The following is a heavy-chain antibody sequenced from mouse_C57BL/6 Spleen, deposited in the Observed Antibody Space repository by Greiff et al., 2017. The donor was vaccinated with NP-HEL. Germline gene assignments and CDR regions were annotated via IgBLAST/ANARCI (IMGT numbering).Heavy chain of an antibody. Sequence: VQLQQSGTELVKPGASVKLSCKASGYTFTSYWMHWVKQRPGQGLEWIGNINPSNGGTNYNEKFKSKATLTVDKSSSTAYMQLSSLTSEDSAVYYCARGGGRWGLFDYWGQGTTLTVSS. V-gene: IGHV1-53*01. CDR3: ARGGGRWGLFDY. CDR1: GYTFTSYW. J-gene: IGHJ2*01. CDR2: INPSNGGT. D-gene: IGHD3-1*01.